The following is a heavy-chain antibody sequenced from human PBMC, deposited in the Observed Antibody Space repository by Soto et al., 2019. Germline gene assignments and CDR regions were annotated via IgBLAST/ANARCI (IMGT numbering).Heavy chain of an antibody. Sequence: QVQLQQWGAGPLRPLETLSLTCGVSGGSFSGYYWAWIRQSPGKGLEWIGEINDRGSINYNPSLKSRVRISVDTSENHSSLTLRSVTAADTAVSYCARESHEILTGPPWVWYFDLWGRGTLVTVSS. V-gene: IGHV4-34*01. D-gene: IGHD3-9*01. CDR3: ARESHEILTGPPWVWYFDL. J-gene: IGHJ2*01. CDR2: INDRGSI. CDR1: GGSFSGYY.